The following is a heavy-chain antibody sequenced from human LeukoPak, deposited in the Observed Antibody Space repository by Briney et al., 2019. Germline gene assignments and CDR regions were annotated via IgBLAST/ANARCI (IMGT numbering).Heavy chain of an antibody. CDR2: IKQDGTEK. CDR3: ARDVRPDY. D-gene: IGHD6-6*01. CDR1: GFTFSSYW. Sequence: HPGGSLRLSCAASGFTFSSYWMSWVRQAPGEGLEWVANIKQDGTEKYYMDSVKGRFSISRDNAKNSLYLQMNALRAEDTAVYYCARDVRPDYWGQGTLVTVST. V-gene: IGHV3-7*04. J-gene: IGHJ4*02.